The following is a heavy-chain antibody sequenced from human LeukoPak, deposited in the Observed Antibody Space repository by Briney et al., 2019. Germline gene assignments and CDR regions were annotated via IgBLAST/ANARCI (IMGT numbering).Heavy chain of an antibody. CDR3: ARDRPGDGSFFDY. CDR1: GGSISSSSYY. V-gene: IGHV4-61*01. D-gene: IGHD1-26*01. CDR2: IYYTGST. J-gene: IGHJ4*02. Sequence: PSETLSLTCTVSGGSISSSSYYWSWIRQPPGKGLEWIGYIYYTGSTSYNPSLQSRVTISVDTSKNQFSLRLSSVTAADTAVYYCARDRPGDGSFFDYWGQGTLVTVSS.